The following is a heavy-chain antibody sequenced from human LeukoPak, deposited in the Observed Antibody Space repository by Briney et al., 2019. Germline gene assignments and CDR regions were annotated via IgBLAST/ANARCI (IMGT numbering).Heavy chain of an antibody. D-gene: IGHD5-18*01. J-gene: IGHJ4*02. Sequence: SGTLSLTCAVSGGSISSSNWWSWVRQPPGKGLEWIGEIYHSGSTNCNPSLKSRVTVSVDKSKNQFSLKLSSVTAADTAVYYCARNWIQLWLLDYWGQGTLVTVSS. CDR3: ARNWIQLWLLDY. CDR2: IYHSGST. CDR1: GGSISSSNW. V-gene: IGHV4-4*02.